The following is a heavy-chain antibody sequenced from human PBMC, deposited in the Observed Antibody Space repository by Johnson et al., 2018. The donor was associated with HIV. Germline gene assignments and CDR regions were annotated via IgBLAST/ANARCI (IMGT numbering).Heavy chain of an antibody. D-gene: IGHD3-3*01. Sequence: VQLVESGGGVVRPGGSLRLSCAASGFTFDDYGMSWVRQAPGKGLEWVSGINWNGGSTGYADSVKGRFTISRDNSKNTLYLQMNSLRVEDTAVYYCARDPTHYNFWSGYDNVWGQGTMVTVSS. CDR2: INWNGGST. CDR1: GFTFDDYG. CDR3: ARDPTHYNFWSGYDNV. J-gene: IGHJ3*01. V-gene: IGHV3-20*04.